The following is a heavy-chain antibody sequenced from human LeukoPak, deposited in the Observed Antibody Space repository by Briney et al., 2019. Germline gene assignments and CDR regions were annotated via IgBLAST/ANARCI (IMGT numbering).Heavy chain of an antibody. D-gene: IGHD3-10*01. J-gene: IGHJ3*02. CDR3: TSRTLLWFGDQEAFDI. V-gene: IGHV3-73*01. CDR2: IRSKANSYAT. CDR1: GFTFSGSA. Sequence: GGSLTLSCAASGFTFSGSAMHWVRQASGKGLEWVGRIRSKANSYATAYAASVKGRFTISRDDSKNTAYLHMNSLKTEDTAVYYCTSRTLLWFGDQEAFDIWGQGTMVTVSS.